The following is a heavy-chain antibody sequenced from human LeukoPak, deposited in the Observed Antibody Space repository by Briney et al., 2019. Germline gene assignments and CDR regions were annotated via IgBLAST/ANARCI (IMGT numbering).Heavy chain of an antibody. D-gene: IGHD3-3*01. CDR1: GFAFSSYG. CDR3: AREDVLEWLYIDV. J-gene: IGHJ6*03. CDR2: ISGSSSYK. V-gene: IGHV3-21*01. Sequence: PGGSLRLSCAASGFAFSSYGMNWVRQAPGKGLEYVSSISGSSSYKYYADSVKGRFTISRDNAKNSLYLQMNSLRGEDTAVYYCAREDVLEWLYIDVWGKGTTVTVSS.